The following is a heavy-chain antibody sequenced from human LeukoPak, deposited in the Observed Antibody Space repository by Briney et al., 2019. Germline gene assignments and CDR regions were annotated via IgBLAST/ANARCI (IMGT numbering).Heavy chain of an antibody. CDR1: GGSFSGYY. CDR2: INHSGST. Sequence: SETLSLTCAVYGGSFSGYYWSWIRQPPGKGLEWIGEINHSGSTNYNPPLKSRVTISVDMSKNQFSLKLSSVTAADTAVYYCASSGGYSYGYISMDYWGQGTLVTVSS. V-gene: IGHV4-34*01. J-gene: IGHJ4*02. D-gene: IGHD5-18*01. CDR3: ASSGGYSYGYISMDY.